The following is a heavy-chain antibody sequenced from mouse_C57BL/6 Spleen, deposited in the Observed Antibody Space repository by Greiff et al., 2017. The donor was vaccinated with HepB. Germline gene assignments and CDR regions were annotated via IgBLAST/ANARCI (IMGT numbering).Heavy chain of an antibody. CDR1: GYTFTSYW. J-gene: IGHJ2*01. Sequence: VQLQQPGAELVRPGTSVKLSCKASGYTFTSYWMHWVKQRPGQGLEWIGVIDPSDSYTNYNQKFKGKATLTVDTSSSTAYMQLSSLTSEDSAVYYCARSDYYGSGVLYYFDYWGQGTTLTVSS. CDR3: ARSDYYGSGVLYYFDY. D-gene: IGHD1-1*01. V-gene: IGHV1-59*01. CDR2: IDPSDSYT.